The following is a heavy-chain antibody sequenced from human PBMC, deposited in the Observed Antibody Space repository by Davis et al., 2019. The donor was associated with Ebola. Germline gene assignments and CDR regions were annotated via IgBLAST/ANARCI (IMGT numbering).Heavy chain of an antibody. J-gene: IGHJ4*02. V-gene: IGHV3-11*01. D-gene: IGHD6-13*01. CDR3: ARVFTAAADY. CDR2: ISKTGNTV. Sequence: GESLKISCAASGFTFTDYYMSWIRQAPGKGLEWISYISKTGNTVFYADSVKGRFTISRDNAENSLYLQMNSLRAEDSAVYYCARVFTAAADYWGQGTLVTVSS. CDR1: GFTFTDYY.